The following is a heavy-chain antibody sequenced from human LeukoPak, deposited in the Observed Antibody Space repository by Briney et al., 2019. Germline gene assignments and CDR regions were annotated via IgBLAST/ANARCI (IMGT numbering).Heavy chain of an antibody. Sequence: GGSLRLSCAASGFTFSSYAMSWVRPAPGKGLEWVSAISGSGGSTYYADSVKGRFTISRDNSKNTLYLQMNSLRAEDTAVYYCAKCIAVAEDCFDYWGQGTLVTVSS. D-gene: IGHD6-19*01. CDR3: AKCIAVAEDCFDY. J-gene: IGHJ4*02. V-gene: IGHV3-23*01. CDR2: ISGSGGST. CDR1: GFTFSSYA.